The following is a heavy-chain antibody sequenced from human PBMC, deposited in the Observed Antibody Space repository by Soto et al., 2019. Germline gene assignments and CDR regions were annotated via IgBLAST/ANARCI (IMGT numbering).Heavy chain of an antibody. CDR2: ISYDGSNK. V-gene: IGHV3-30-3*01. CDR1: GFTFSSYA. D-gene: IGHD6-13*01. J-gene: IGHJ6*02. Sequence: GGSLRLSCAASGFTFSSYAMHWVRQAPGKGLEWVAVISYDGSNKYYADSVKGRFTISRDNSKNTLYLQMNSLRAEDTAVYYCARDRTLETAAAGYYYYYGMDVWGQGTTVTVSS. CDR3: ARDRTLETAAAGYYYYYGMDV.